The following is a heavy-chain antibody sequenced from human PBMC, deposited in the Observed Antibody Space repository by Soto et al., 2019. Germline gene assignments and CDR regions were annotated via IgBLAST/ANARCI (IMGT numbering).Heavy chain of an antibody. CDR2: INPSGGST. V-gene: IGHV1-46*03. CDR1: GYTFTTYY. Sequence: ASVKVSCKASGYTFTTYYMHWVRQAPGQGLEWMGIINPSGGSTSYAQKFQGRVTMTRDTSTSTVYMELSSLRSEDTAVYYCASAAPVAAAGLASFDYWGQGTLVTVSS. CDR3: ASAAPVAAAGLASFDY. J-gene: IGHJ4*02. D-gene: IGHD6-13*01.